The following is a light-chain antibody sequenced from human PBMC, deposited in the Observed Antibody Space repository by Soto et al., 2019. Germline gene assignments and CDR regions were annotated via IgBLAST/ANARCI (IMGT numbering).Light chain of an antibody. CDR1: QGIGDT. CDR3: QQYRSSPRT. Sequence: EIIMTQSPATLAVSPGEGVTLSCRASQGIGDTLAWYQHKPGQTPRLLIYDTSARATGVPDRFIGSGSGTDFTLTISRLEPEDFAVYYCQQYRSSPRTFGQGTKVDIK. J-gene: IGKJ1*01. CDR2: DTS. V-gene: IGKV3-20*01.